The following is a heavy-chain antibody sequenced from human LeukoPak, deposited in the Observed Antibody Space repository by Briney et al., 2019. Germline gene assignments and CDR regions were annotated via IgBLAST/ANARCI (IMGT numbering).Heavy chain of an antibody. CDR3: ARGGTGATRDDTFDI. CDR2: ISSGSGII. J-gene: IGHJ3*02. Sequence: GGSLRLSCAASAFPFSTYSMSWVRQAPGKGPEWVSSISSGSGIIFYADSVKGRFTISRDNAENSLYLQMNSLRAEDTAVYFCARGGTGATRDDTFDIWGQGAMVTVSS. D-gene: IGHD1-7*01. V-gene: IGHV3-21*01. CDR1: AFPFSTYS.